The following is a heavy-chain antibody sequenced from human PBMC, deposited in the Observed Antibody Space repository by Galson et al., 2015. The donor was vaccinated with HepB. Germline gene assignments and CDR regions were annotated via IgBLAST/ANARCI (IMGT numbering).Heavy chain of an antibody. J-gene: IGHJ4*02. CDR2: IIPILGIA. Sequence: SVKVSCKASGGTFSSYAISWVRQAPGQGLEWMGRIIPILGIANYAQKFQGRVTITADKSTSTAYMELSSLRSEDTAVYYCARAGPYSSSWYDYWGQGTLVTVSS. CDR3: ARAGPYSSSWYDY. CDR1: GGTFSSYA. D-gene: IGHD6-13*01. V-gene: IGHV1-69*04.